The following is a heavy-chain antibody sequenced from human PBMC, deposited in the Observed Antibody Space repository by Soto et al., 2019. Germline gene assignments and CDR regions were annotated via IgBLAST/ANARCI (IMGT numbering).Heavy chain of an antibody. CDR1: GGTFSPYT. J-gene: IGHJ4*02. V-gene: IGHV1-69*08. Sequence: QVQLVQSGAEVKKPGSSVKVSCKASGGTFSPYTVNWVRQAPGQVLEWMGRIIPFLGVTNYAQKFQARVTLTADTSTTAAYMELSGLRFEDTAVYYCARDWESTVSTLSVGDFWGRGTLVTVAA. CDR3: ARDWESTVSTLSVGDF. CDR2: IIPFLGVT. D-gene: IGHD1-26*01.